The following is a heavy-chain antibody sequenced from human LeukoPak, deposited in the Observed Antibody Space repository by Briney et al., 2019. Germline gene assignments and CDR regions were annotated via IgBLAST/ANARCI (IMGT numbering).Heavy chain of an antibody. CDR2: ISSDSTYI. CDR1: GFTFTSYS. Sequence: GGSLRLSCAASGFTFTSYSSTWVRQAPGKGLEWVSSISSDSTYIYYADSVKGRFTISRDNAKNSLFLQMNSLRAEDTAVYFCVRDRGGGNWLDYWGQGTLVTVSS. V-gene: IGHV3-21*01. CDR3: VRDRGGGNWLDY. D-gene: IGHD1-20*01. J-gene: IGHJ4*02.